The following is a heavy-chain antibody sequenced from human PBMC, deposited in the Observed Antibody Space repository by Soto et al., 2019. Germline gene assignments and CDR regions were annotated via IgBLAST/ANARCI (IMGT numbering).Heavy chain of an antibody. CDR2: IYYSGST. CDR1: GGSISGYY. Sequence: PSETLSLTCTVSGGSISGYYWSWVRQPPGKGLEWIGYIYYSGSTNYNPPLRSRVTMSLDTSENRFSLKLSSVTAADTAVYYCARDSLTGRYGMDVWGQGTTVTVSS. D-gene: IGHD3-9*01. J-gene: IGHJ6*02. CDR3: ARDSLTGRYGMDV. V-gene: IGHV4-59*01.